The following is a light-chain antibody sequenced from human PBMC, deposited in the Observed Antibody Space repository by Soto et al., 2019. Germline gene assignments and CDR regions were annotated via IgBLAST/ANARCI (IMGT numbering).Light chain of an antibody. V-gene: IGKV3-20*01. Sequence: EIVLTQSPGTLSLPPGERATLSCRASQSVSSSHLTWYQQKPGQAPRLLIYGASTRATGIPDRFSGSGSGTDFTLTISRLEPEDFAVYYCQQYTSSVRTFGQGTKVEIK. CDR1: QSVSSSH. CDR3: QQYTSSVRT. J-gene: IGKJ1*01. CDR2: GAS.